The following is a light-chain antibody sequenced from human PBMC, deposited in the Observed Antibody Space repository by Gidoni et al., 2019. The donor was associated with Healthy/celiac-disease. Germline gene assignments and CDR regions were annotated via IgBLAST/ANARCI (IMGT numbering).Light chain of an antibody. V-gene: IGKV1-39*01. CDR2: AAS. CDR3: QQSYSTPET. J-gene: IGKJ1*01. Sequence: IHLTQSPSSLSASVGDRVTITCRASQSISSYLNWYQQKPGKAPKLLIYAASSLQSGVPSRFSGSGSGTDFTLTISSLQPEDFATYYCQQSYSTPETFGQXTKVEIK. CDR1: QSISSY.